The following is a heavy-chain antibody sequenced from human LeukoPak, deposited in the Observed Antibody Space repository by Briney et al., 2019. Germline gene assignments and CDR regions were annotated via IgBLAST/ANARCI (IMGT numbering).Heavy chain of an antibody. Sequence: PGGSLKLSCAASGLTFSGSAVHWVRQASGKGLEWVGRVRSKDNNYATAYAASLRGRFTISRDDSKNTAYLQMNSLKTEDTAVYYCTRHWSSAWYSGFDIWGQGTMVTVSS. CDR3: TRHWSSAWYSGFDI. V-gene: IGHV3-73*01. CDR1: GLTFSGSA. J-gene: IGHJ3*02. D-gene: IGHD6-19*01. CDR2: VRSKDNNYAT.